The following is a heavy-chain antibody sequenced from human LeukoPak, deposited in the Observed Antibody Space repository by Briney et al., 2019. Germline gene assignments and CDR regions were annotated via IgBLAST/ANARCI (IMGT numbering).Heavy chain of an antibody. J-gene: IGHJ4*02. CDR1: GYTFTDYY. CDR3: ATGLGYCSSTSCPDY. Sequence: ASVKVSCKVSGYTFTDYYMHWVQQAPGKGLEWMGLVDPEGGETIYAEKFQGRVTITADTSTDTAYMELSSLRSEDTAVYYCATGLGYCSSTSCPDYWGQGTLVTVSS. V-gene: IGHV1-69-2*01. CDR2: VDPEGGET. D-gene: IGHD2-2*01.